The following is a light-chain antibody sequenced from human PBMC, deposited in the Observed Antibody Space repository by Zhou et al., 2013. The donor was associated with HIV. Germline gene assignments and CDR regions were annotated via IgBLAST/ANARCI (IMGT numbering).Light chain of an antibody. V-gene: IGKV1-39*01. J-gene: IGKJ4*01. CDR2: GAS. CDR1: QSIGNY. Sequence: DIQMTQSPSFLSASVGDRVTIACRASQSIGNYLNWYQQKPGKAPKLLIYGASRLQSGVPSTFSASGSGTDFTLIINSLQADDFATYYCQQYFTYPLTFGGGTKVEI. CDR3: QQYFTYPLT.